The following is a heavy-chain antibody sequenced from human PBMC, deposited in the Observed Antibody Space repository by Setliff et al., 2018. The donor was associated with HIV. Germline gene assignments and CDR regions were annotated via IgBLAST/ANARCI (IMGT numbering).Heavy chain of an antibody. V-gene: IGHV5-51*01. CDR1: GYMFNNYW. CDR2: IDPGDSDT. J-gene: IGHJ4*02. CDR3: ARITSPYNNTWFPALF. Sequence: LGESLKISCKGSGYMFNNYWIAWVRQVPGKGLEWMGIIDPGDSDTRYTPSFQGQVTISGDRSSNTAYLQWSSLMASDTAMYYCARITSPYNNTWFPALFWGQGTLVTVSS. D-gene: IGHD3-16*01.